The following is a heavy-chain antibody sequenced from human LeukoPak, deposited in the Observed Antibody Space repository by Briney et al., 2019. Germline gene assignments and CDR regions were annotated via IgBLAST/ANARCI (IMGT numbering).Heavy chain of an antibody. J-gene: IGHJ4*02. Sequence: SETLSLTCAVYGGSFSGYYWGWIRQPPGKGLEWIGSIYYSGSTYYNPSLKSRVTISVDTSKNQFSLQLNSVTPEDTAVYYCARGVAGTFDYWGQGTLVTVSS. CDR2: IYYSGST. CDR1: GGSFSGYY. V-gene: IGHV4-34*01. CDR3: ARGVAGTFDY. D-gene: IGHD6-19*01.